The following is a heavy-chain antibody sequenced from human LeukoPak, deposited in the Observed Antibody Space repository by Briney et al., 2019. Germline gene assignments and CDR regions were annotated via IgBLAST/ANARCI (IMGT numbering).Heavy chain of an antibody. CDR3: ARDMYNWNYVHNYYYMDV. D-gene: IGHD1-7*01. J-gene: IGHJ6*03. CDR2: ISSSSSYI. CDR1: GFTFSAYD. V-gene: IGHV3-21*01. Sequence: GGSLRLSCAASGFTFSAYDMNWVRQAPGKGLEWVSSISSSSSYIYYADSVKGRFTISRDNAKNSLYLQMNSLRAEDTAVYYCARDMYNWNYVHNYYYMDVWGKGTTVTVSS.